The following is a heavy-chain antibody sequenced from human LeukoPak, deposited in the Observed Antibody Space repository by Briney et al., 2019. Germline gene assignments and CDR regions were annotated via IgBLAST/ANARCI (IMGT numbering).Heavy chain of an antibody. CDR2: IKQDGSQK. D-gene: IGHD1-26*01. J-gene: IGHJ4*02. CDR3: AREKSGSNAAFDY. CDR1: GFTFSTYW. V-gene: IGHV3-7*01. Sequence: GGSLRLSCAVSGFTFSTYWRSWVRQAPGRGLEWVANIKQDGSQKYYVHSVKGRFTISRDNAKNSLYLQMNSLRAEDTAVYYCAREKSGSNAAFDYWGQGTLVTVSS.